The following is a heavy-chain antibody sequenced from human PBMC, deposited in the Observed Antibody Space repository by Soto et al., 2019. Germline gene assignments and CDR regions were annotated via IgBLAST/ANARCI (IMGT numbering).Heavy chain of an antibody. D-gene: IGHD3-22*01. J-gene: IGHJ4*02. CDR3: ARLREQWLLKYYFDY. Sequence: ASVKVSCKASGYTCTIYGISWVLQAPGQGLEWMGWISAYNGNTNYAQKLQGRVTMTTDTSTSTAYMELRSLRSDDTAVYYCARLREQWLLKYYFDYWGQGTLVTVS. V-gene: IGHV1-18*01. CDR1: GYTCTIYG. CDR2: ISAYNGNT.